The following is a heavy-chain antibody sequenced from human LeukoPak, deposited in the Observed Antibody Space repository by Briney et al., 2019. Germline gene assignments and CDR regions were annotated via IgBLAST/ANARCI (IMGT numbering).Heavy chain of an antibody. V-gene: IGHV4-39*01. J-gene: IGHJ5*02. D-gene: IGHD3-22*01. CDR2: IFYTGNT. Sequence: PSETLSLTCTASGGSILDSTYYWAWIRQPPGKGLEWIATIFYTGNTHYNPSLKSRVTMSVDTVKNQFSLNLNSATAADTAVYYCARQSSGYYYGWFDPWGQGTLVTVSS. CDR3: ARQSSGYYYGWFDP. CDR1: GGSILDSTYY.